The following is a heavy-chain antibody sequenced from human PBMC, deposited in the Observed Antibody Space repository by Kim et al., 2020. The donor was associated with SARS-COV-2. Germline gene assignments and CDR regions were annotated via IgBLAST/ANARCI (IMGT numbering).Heavy chain of an antibody. Sequence: GGSLRLSCAASGFTFSRFWMTWVRQAPGEGLEWVANIQLDGSEKYYVDSVKGRFTISRDNARNSLYLQMNSLRAEDTAVYYCARSRGMDVWGQGTTVTVSS. J-gene: IGHJ6*02. CDR1: GFTFSRFW. V-gene: IGHV3-7*01. CDR2: IQLDGSEK. CDR3: ARSRGMDV.